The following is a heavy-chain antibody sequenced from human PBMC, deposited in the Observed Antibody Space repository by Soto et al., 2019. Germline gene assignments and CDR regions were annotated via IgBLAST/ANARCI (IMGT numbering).Heavy chain of an antibody. Sequence: GESLKISCKGSGYSFTSYWIGWVRQMTGTGLKWMWIVYPGDSDTRYSPSFQGQVTISADKPISTAYLQWSSLKASDTAMYYCARHKIGTMVRGVIGYDYYYGMDVWGQGTTVTVSS. CDR1: GYSFTSYW. D-gene: IGHD3-10*01. CDR3: ARHKIGTMVRGVIGYDYYYGMDV. CDR2: VYPGDSDT. J-gene: IGHJ6*02. V-gene: IGHV5-51*01.